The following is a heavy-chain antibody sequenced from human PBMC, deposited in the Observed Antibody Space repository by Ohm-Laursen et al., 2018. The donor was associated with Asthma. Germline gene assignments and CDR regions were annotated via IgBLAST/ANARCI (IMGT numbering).Heavy chain of an antibody. CDR3: ARDSGWNALDY. Sequence: SLRLSCVASGFPFNTSWMTWVRQVPGKGLEWVANIKPDGTENAYLDSVRGRFTISKDNAKNSLFLQMNSLRGEDTALYYCARDSGWNALDYWGQGTLVSVSS. J-gene: IGHJ4*02. CDR1: GFPFNTSW. V-gene: IGHV3-7*05. D-gene: IGHD1-1*01. CDR2: IKPDGTEN.